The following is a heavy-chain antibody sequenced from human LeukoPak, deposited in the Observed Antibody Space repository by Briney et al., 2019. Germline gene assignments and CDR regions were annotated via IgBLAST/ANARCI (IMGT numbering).Heavy chain of an antibody. D-gene: IGHD3-16*01. CDR3: ARGHDYVWGSYCPPDAFDI. Sequence: SVKVSCKASGGTFSSYAISWVRQAPGQGLKWMGGIIPIFGTANYAQKFQGRVTITADESTSTAYMELSSLRSEDTAVYYCARGHDYVWGSYCPPDAFDIWGQGTMVTVSS. V-gene: IGHV1-69*13. CDR2: IIPIFGTA. CDR1: GGTFSSYA. J-gene: IGHJ3*02.